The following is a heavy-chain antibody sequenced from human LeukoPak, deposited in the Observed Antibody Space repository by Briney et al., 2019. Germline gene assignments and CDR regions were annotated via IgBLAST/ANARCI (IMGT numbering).Heavy chain of an antibody. CDR1: GGSISSSN. CDR2: ISGSGGST. CDR3: AKGGVVPAALRFDP. J-gene: IGHJ5*02. V-gene: IGHV3-23*01. Sequence: ETLSLTCAVSGGSISSSNWWSWVRQAPGKGLEWVSAISGSGGSTYYADSVKGRFTISRDDSKNTLYLQMNSLRAEDTAVYYCAKGGVVPAALRFDPWGQGTLVTVSS. D-gene: IGHD2-2*01.